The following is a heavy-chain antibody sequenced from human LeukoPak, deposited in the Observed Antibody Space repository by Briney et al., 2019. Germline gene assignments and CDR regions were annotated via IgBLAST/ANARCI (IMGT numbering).Heavy chain of an antibody. CDR3: AKGADYGDYTFDY. J-gene: IGHJ4*02. CDR2: INSDGSTT. CDR1: GFTFSSNW. Sequence: GGSLRLSCAASGFTFSSNWMHWVRQAPGKGLVWVSHINSDGSTTNYADSVKGRITISRDNSKNTLYLQMNSLRAEDTAVYDCAKGADYGDYTFDYWGQGTLVTVSS. V-gene: IGHV3-74*01. D-gene: IGHD4-17*01.